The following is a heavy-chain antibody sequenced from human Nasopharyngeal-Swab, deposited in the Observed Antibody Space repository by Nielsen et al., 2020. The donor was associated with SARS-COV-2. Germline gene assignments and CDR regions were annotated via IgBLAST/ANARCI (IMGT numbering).Heavy chain of an antibody. Sequence: GESLKISCAASGFTFSSYGMHWVRQAPGKGLEWVAVISYDGSNKYYADSVKGRFTISRDNSKNTLYLQMNSLRAEDTAVYYCAKARDDFWSGYYYFDYWGQGTLVTVSS. CDR3: AKARDDFWSGYYYFDY. CDR1: GFTFSSYG. D-gene: IGHD3-3*01. CDR2: ISYDGSNK. J-gene: IGHJ4*02. V-gene: IGHV3-30*18.